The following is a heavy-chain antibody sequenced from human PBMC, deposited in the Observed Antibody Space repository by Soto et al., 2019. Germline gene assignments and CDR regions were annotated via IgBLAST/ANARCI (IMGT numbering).Heavy chain of an antibody. Sequence: EVQLVESGGGLVKPGGSLRLACTASGFTFSSYSMNWVRQAPGKGLEWVSSISSSSGYIYYADSVKGRLTISRDNAKNSPYLQMNSLSAEDTAIYYCARDLYARYDFWRGYYPFDYWGQGTLVSVSS. D-gene: IGHD3-3*01. V-gene: IGHV3-21*01. CDR1: GFTFSSYS. CDR2: ISSSSGYI. CDR3: ARDLYARYDFWRGYYPFDY. J-gene: IGHJ4*02.